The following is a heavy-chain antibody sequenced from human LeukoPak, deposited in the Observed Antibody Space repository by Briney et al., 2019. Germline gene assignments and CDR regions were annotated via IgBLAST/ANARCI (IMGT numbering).Heavy chain of an antibody. J-gene: IGHJ5*02. CDR1: GGTFSSYA. CDR3: ARARGYYGSGEGNWFDP. D-gene: IGHD3-10*01. Sequence: ASVKVSCKASGGTFSSYAISWVRQAPGQGLEWMGGIIPIFGTANYAQKFQGRVTITTDESTSTAYMELSSLRSEDTAVYYCARARGYYGSGEGNWFDPWGQGTLVTVSS. CDR2: IIPIFGTA. V-gene: IGHV1-69*05.